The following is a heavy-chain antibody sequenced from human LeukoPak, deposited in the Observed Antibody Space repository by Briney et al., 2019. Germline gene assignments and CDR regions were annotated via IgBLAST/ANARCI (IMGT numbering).Heavy chain of an antibody. Sequence: GGSLRLSCAASGFTVTNAWMNWVRQAPGKGLEWISYISGSGSSIFYADSLQGRFTVSRDNAKNSVYLQMNSLRAEDTAVYYCAREGGFGYDDAFDTWGHGTTVTVSS. CDR2: ISGSGSSI. J-gene: IGHJ3*02. D-gene: IGHD3-16*02. V-gene: IGHV3-48*04. CDR1: GFTVTNAW. CDR3: AREGGFGYDDAFDT.